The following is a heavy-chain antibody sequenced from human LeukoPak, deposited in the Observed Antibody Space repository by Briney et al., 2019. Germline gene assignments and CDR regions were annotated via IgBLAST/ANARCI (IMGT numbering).Heavy chain of an antibody. CDR3: ARTTYYYDSSGYYYNAFDI. D-gene: IGHD3-22*01. V-gene: IGHV4-39*01. Sequence: PSETLSLTCTVSGGSISNNTYYWGWIRQPPGKGLKWIGSIYYSGSTYYNPSLKSRVTISVDTSKNQFSLKLSSVTAADTAVYYCARTTYYYDSSGYYYNAFDIWGQGTMVTVSS. CDR1: GGSISNNTYY. CDR2: IYYSGST. J-gene: IGHJ3*02.